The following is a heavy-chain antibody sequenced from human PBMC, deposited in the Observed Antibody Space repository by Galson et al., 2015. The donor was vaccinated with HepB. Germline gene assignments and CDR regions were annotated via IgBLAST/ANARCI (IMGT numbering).Heavy chain of an antibody. CDR3: ARDFSGYDGFDP. CDR1: GGSISSGGYS. Sequence: TLSLTCTVSGGSISSGGYSWSWIRQPPGKGLEWIGYIYYSGSTYYNPSLKSRVTISVDTSKNQFSLKLSSVTAADTAVYYCARDFSGYDGFDPWGQGTLVTVSS. V-gene: IGHV4-30-4*07. D-gene: IGHD5-12*01. CDR2: IYYSGST. J-gene: IGHJ5*02.